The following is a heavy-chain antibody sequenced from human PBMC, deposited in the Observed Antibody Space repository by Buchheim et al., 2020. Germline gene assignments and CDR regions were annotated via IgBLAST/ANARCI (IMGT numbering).Heavy chain of an antibody. CDR1: GFTFSSYG. D-gene: IGHD5-24*01. V-gene: IGHV3-33*01. Sequence: QVQLVESGGGVVQPGRSLRLSCAASGFTFSSYGMHWVRQAPGKGLEWVAVIWYDGSNKYYADSVKGRFTISRDTSKNTLYLQMNSLRAEDTAVYYCARDSWLQWGSLDYWGQGTL. J-gene: IGHJ4*02. CDR2: IWYDGSNK. CDR3: ARDSWLQWGSLDY.